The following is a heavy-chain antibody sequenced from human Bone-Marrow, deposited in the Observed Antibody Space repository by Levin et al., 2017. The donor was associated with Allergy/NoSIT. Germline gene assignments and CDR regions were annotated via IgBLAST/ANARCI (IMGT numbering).Heavy chain of an antibody. CDR2: INSDGSTT. CDR1: GFTFSTYW. CDR3: GLATSSRLPY. V-gene: IGHV3-74*01. Sequence: GESLKISCAASGFTFSTYWMHWVRKAPGKGLVWVSRINSDGSTTSYADSVKGRFTISRDNAKNTLYLQMNSLRAEDTAVYYCGLATSSRLPYWGQGTLVTVSS. D-gene: IGHD6-13*01. J-gene: IGHJ4*02.